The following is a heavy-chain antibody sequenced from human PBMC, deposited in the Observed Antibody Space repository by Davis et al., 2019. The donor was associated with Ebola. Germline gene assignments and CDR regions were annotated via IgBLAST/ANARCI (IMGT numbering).Heavy chain of an antibody. CDR3: ARGDSYYDPSGYYAGPEAPDH. CDR1: GGFVSSGGYS. D-gene: IGHD3-22*01. V-gene: IGHV4-30-4*07. CDR2: YYYTGSP. Sequence: MPSETLSLTCAVSGGFVSSGGYSWNWIRQPPGKGLEWIGYYYYTGSPYYNPSLKSRVSISVDTSKNQFSLKLGSVTAADTAVYYCARGDSYYDPSGYYAGPEAPDHWGQGTLVSVSS. J-gene: IGHJ4*02.